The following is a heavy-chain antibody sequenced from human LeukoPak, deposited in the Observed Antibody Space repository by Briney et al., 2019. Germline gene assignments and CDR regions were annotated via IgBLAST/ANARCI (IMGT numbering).Heavy chain of an antibody. CDR3: ARSFGRPSNWFDP. J-gene: IGHJ5*02. D-gene: IGHD2-15*01. CDR1: GGSISSGGYY. V-gene: IGHV4-31*03. Sequence: SETLSLTCTVSGGSISSGGYYWSWIRQHPGKGLEWIGYIYYSGSTYYNPSLKSRVTISVDTSKNQFSLKLSSVTAADTAVYYCARSFGRPSNWFDPWGQGTLVTVSS. CDR2: IYYSGST.